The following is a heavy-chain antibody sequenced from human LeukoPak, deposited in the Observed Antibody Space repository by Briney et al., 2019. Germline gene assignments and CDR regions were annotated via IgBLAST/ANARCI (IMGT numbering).Heavy chain of an antibody. D-gene: IGHD2-21*02. J-gene: IGHJ4*02. CDR2: IRGSGGGT. CDR1: GFTFSNYG. Sequence: TGESLRLSCAASGFTFSNYGMSWVRQAPGKGLEWVSVIRGSGGGTYYADSVKGRFTISRDNSKNTVYLQMNSLRAEGTAVYYCVKARMPHCGTDCLESWGQGTLVTVSS. V-gene: IGHV3-23*01. CDR3: VKARMPHCGTDCLES.